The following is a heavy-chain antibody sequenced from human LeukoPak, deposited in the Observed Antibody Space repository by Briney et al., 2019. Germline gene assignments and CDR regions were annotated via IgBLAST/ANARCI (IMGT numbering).Heavy chain of an antibody. CDR2: VHLDGRT. CDR3: AREGGFYRPLDY. J-gene: IGHJ4*02. CDR1: GGSVTSTNW. Sequence: PSETLSLTCAVPGGSVTSTNWWTWVRQPPGKGLEWIGEVHLDGRTNYNPSLKSRLTMSVDLSENHISLKLTSVTAADTAVYYCAREGGFYRPLDYSGQGTLVTVSS. D-gene: IGHD3-3*01. V-gene: IGHV4-4*02.